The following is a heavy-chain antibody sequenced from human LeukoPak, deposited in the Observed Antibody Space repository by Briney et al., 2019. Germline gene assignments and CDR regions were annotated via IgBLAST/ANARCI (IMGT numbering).Heavy chain of an antibody. Sequence: SQTLSLTCAISGDSVSSNSAAWNWIRQSPSRGLEWLGRTYYRSKWYNDYAVSVRGRITVNPDTSKNQFSLHLNSVTPEDTAVYYCARRLTQYDCFDPWGQGILVTVSS. V-gene: IGHV6-1*01. J-gene: IGHJ5*02. CDR3: ARRLTQYDCFDP. CDR2: TYYRSKWYN. D-gene: IGHD2-2*01. CDR1: GDSVSSNSAA.